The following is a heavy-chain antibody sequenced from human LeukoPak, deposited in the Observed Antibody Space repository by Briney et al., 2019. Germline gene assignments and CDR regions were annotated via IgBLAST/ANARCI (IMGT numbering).Heavy chain of an antibody. CDR3: ARLLQGVAGTWGY. CDR2: NYPGDSDT. V-gene: IGHV5-51*01. Sequence: KDGESLKISCKASGYSFTTYWIAWVRQMPGKGLEWMGMNYPGDSDTRYSPSFQGQITISVDKSISIAYLQWSSLKASDTAMYYCARLLQGVAGTWGYWGQGTLVTV. J-gene: IGHJ4*02. D-gene: IGHD6-19*01. CDR1: GYSFTTYW.